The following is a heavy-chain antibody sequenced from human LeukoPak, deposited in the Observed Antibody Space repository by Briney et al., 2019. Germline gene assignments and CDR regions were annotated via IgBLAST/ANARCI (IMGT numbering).Heavy chain of an antibody. CDR2: IYYSGST. D-gene: IGHD4-17*01. Sequence: PSETLSLTCTVSGGSISSSSYYWGWIRQPPGKGLEWIGSIYYSGSTYYNPSLKSRVTISVDTSKNQFSLKLTSVTAADTAAYFCARDPHQDDSGDEGFDYWGQGTLVTVSS. CDR3: ARDPHQDDSGDEGFDY. J-gene: IGHJ4*02. CDR1: GGSISSSSYY. V-gene: IGHV4-39*07.